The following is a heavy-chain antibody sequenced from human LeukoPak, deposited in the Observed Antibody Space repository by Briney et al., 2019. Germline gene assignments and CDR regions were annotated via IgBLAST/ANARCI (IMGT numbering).Heavy chain of an antibody. CDR1: GFTFSNYG. CDR3: AKDRRYSSSWYAH. V-gene: IGHV3-23*01. CDR2: ISGSGGST. D-gene: IGHD6-13*01. J-gene: IGHJ5*02. Sequence: GRSLRLSCAASGFTFSNYGMHWVRQAPGKGLEWVSAISGSGGSTYYADSVKGRFTISRDNSKNTLYLQMNSLRAEDTAVYYCAKDRRYSSSWYAHWGQGTLVTVSS.